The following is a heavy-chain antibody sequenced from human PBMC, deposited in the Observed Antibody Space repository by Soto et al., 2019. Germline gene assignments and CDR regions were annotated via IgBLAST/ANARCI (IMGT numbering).Heavy chain of an antibody. D-gene: IGHD2-21*01. Sequence: SETLSLTCAVSGGSISSGGYSWSWIRQPPGKGLEWIGYIYHSGSTYYNPSLKSRVTISVDRSKNQFSLKLSSVTAADTTVYYCASSPHLFRYDYWGQGTLVTVSS. J-gene: IGHJ4*02. V-gene: IGHV4-30-2*01. CDR3: ASSPHLFRYDY. CDR1: GGSISSGGYS. CDR2: IYHSGST.